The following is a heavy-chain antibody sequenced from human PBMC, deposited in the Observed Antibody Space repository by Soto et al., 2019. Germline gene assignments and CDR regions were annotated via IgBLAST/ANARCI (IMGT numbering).Heavy chain of an antibody. CDR3: ARDIEENCFDP. J-gene: IGHJ5*02. CDR1: GGSISSYY. Sequence: TETLALTCTVSGGSISSYYWSWIRQPPGKGLEWIGYIYYSGSTNYNPSLKSRVTISVDTSKNQFSLKLSSVTAADTAVYYCARDIEENCFDPWGQGTLVTVSS. V-gene: IGHV4-59*01. CDR2: IYYSGST.